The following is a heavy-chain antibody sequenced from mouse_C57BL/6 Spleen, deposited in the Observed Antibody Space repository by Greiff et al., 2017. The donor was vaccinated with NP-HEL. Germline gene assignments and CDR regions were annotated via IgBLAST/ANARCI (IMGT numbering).Heavy chain of an antibody. CDR1: GYTFTSYW. V-gene: IGHV1-69*01. CDR3: ARSEYGNPFAY. CDR2: IDPSDSYT. J-gene: IGHJ3*01. D-gene: IGHD2-1*01. Sequence: QVQLQQPGAELVMPGASVKLSCKASGYTFTSYWMHWVKQRPGQGLEWIGEIDPSDSYTNYNQKFKGKSTLTVDKSSSTAYMQLSSLTSEDSAVYYCARSEYGNPFAYWGQGTLVTVSA.